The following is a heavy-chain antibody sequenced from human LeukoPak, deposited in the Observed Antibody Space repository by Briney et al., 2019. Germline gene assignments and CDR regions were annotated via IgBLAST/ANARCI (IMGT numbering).Heavy chain of an antibody. CDR2: IKKDGSEK. CDR1: GGSISSYY. D-gene: IGHD5-24*01. V-gene: IGHV3-7*01. Sequence: ETLSLTCTVSGGSISSYYWSWIRQPPGKGLEWVANIKKDGSEKYYVDSVRGRFTISRDNAKNSLYLQMNSLRAEDTAVYYCAADGYSSPFDYWGQGTLVTVSS. J-gene: IGHJ4*02. CDR3: AADGYSSPFDY.